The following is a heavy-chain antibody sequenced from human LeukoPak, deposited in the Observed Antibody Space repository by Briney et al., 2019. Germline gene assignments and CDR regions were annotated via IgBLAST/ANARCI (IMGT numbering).Heavy chain of an antibody. D-gene: IGHD4-17*01. CDR2: INHSGST. J-gene: IGHJ4*02. CDR3: ARELNDYGDYARARYFDY. V-gene: IGHV4-34*01. Sequence: SETLSLTCAVSGGSFSGYYWSWIRQPPGKGLEWIGEINHSGSTNYNPSLKSRVTISVDTSKNQFSLKLSSVTAADTAVYYCARELNDYGDYARARYFDYWGQGTLVTVSS. CDR1: GGSFSGYY.